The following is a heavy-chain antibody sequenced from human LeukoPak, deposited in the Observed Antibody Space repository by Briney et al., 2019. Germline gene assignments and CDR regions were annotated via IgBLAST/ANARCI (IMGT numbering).Heavy chain of an antibody. J-gene: IGHJ5*02. D-gene: IGHD3-9*01. CDR1: GGSIISYY. CDR2: IYTSGST. Sequence: TETLSLTCTVSGGSIISYYWSWIRQPAGKGLEWIGRIYTSGSTSYSPSLKSRVTMSADTSKNQFSLKLSSVTAADTAVYYCARDVSASYYDILTGSYMGNWFDPWGQGTLVTVSS. CDR3: ARDVSASYYDILTGSYMGNWFDP. V-gene: IGHV4-4*07.